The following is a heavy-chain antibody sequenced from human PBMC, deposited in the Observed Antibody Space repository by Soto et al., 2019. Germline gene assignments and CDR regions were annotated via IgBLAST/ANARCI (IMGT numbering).Heavy chain of an antibody. CDR3: AKDHRYNWNYVNYFDY. J-gene: IGHJ4*02. V-gene: IGHV3-9*01. Sequence: EVQLVESGGGLVQHGRSLRLSCAASGFTFDDYAMHWVRQAPGKGLEWVSGISWNSGSIGYADSVKGRFTISRDNAKNSLYLQMNSLRAEDTALYYCAKDHRYNWNYVNYFDYWGQGTLVTVSS. D-gene: IGHD1-7*01. CDR2: ISWNSGSI. CDR1: GFTFDDYA.